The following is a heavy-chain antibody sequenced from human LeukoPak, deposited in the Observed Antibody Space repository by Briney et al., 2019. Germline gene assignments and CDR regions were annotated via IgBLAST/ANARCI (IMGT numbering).Heavy chain of an antibody. J-gene: IGHJ4*02. CDR2: IYSGGST. CDR3: ARVPGYDDYGDFYYFDY. Sequence: GGSLRLSCAASGFTVSSNYRSWVRQAPGKGLEWVSVIYSGGSTYYADSVKGRFTISRDNSKNTLYLQMNSLRAEDTAVYYCARVPGYDDYGDFYYFDYWGQGTLVTVSS. D-gene: IGHD4-17*01. V-gene: IGHV3-53*01. CDR1: GFTVSSNY.